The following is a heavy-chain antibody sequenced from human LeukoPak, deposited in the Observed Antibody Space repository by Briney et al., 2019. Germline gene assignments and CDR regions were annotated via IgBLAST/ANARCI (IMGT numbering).Heavy chain of an antibody. D-gene: IGHD3-10*01. Sequence: SGGSLRLSCAAPGFTFSSYAMSWVRQAPGEGLQWVSAISASGRTTFYADSVKGRFTISRDNSKNTLYLQMNSLRAEDTAVYYCAKDRAQTPLKYWGQGTLVTVSS. V-gene: IGHV3-23*01. CDR3: AKDRAQTPLKY. CDR1: GFTFSSYA. CDR2: ISASGRTT. J-gene: IGHJ4*02.